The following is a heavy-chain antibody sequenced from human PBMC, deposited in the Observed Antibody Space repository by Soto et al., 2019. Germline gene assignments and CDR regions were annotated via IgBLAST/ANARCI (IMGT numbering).Heavy chain of an antibody. D-gene: IGHD2-2*01. CDR3: ARGGDIVVVPAANNWFDP. CDR2: ISAYNGNT. Sequence: ASVKVSCKGSGYTFTSYGISWVRQAPGQGLEWMGWISAYNGNTNYAQKLQGRVTMTTDTSTSTAYMELRSLRSDDTAVYYCARGGDIVVVPAANNWFDPWGQGTLVTVSS. CDR1: GYTFTSYG. J-gene: IGHJ5*02. V-gene: IGHV1-18*01.